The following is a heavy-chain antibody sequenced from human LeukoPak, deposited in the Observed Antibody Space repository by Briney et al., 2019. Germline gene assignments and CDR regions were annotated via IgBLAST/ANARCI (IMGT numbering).Heavy chain of an antibody. J-gene: IGHJ1*01. CDR2: IQQHGSET. Sequence: PGGSLRFSCEGSGFTFSNYWVSWVRKAPGKGLEWVANIQQHGSETYYGDSVKGRFTISRDNAKNSLYLQMNSLRAEDTAVYYCATYSSSNGREFQYWGQGTLVTVSS. CDR3: ATYSSSNGREFQY. CDR1: GFTFSNYW. D-gene: IGHD2-2*01. V-gene: IGHV3-7*01.